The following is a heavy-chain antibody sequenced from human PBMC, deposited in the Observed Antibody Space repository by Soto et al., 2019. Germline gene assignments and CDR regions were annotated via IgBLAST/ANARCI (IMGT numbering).Heavy chain of an antibody. D-gene: IGHD4-4*01. J-gene: IGHJ4*02. CDR1: GGTFSSYA. CDR3: ARYDYNGYYFDY. CDR2: IIPIFGTA. Sequence: ASVKVSCKASGGTFSSYAISWVRQAPGQGLEWMGGIIPIFGTANYAQKFQGRVTITADESTSTAYMELSSLKSEDTAVYYCARYDYNGYYFDYWGQGTLVTVSS. V-gene: IGHV1-69*13.